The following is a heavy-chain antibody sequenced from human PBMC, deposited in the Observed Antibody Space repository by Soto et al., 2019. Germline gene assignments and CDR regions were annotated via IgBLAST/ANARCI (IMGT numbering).Heavy chain of an antibody. CDR2: IVVGSGNT. CDR3: AAFLDLWYYYYGRDV. V-gene: IGHV1-58*01. J-gene: IGHJ6*02. CDR1: GFTFTSSA. Sequence: SVRVSCKASGFTFTSSAVQWVRQARGQRLEWIGWIVVGSGNTNYAQKFQERVTITRDMSTSTAYMELSSLRSEDTAVYYCAAFLDLWYYYYGRDVWGQGTTGTVS. D-gene: IGHD2-21*01.